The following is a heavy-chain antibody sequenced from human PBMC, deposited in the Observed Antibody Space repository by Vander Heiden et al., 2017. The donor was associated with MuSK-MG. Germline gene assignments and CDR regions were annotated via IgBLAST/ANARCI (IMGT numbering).Heavy chain of an antibody. Sequence: QVQLQQWGAGLLKPSETLSLTCAVYGGSFSGYYWSWIRQPPGKGLEWIGEINHSGSTNYNPSLKSRVTISVDTSKNQFSLKLSSVTAADTTVYYCARGGGIRGYSYGYSDYWGQGTLVTVSS. CDR1: GGSFSGYY. CDR3: ARGGGIRGYSYGYSDY. J-gene: IGHJ4*02. V-gene: IGHV4-34*01. CDR2: INHSGST. D-gene: IGHD5-18*01.